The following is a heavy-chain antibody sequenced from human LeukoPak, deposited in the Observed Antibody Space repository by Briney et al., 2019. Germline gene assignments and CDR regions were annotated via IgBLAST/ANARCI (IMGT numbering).Heavy chain of an antibody. D-gene: IGHD6-19*01. Sequence: PGGSLRLSCAASGFTFSNAWMSWVRQAPGKGLEWVSSISSSSSYIYYADSVKGRFTISRDNAKNSLYLQMNSLRAEDTAVYYCARDRHRSGWYPTYYFDYWGQGTLVTVSS. CDR1: GFTFSNAW. CDR2: ISSSSSYI. J-gene: IGHJ4*02. V-gene: IGHV3-21*01. CDR3: ARDRHRSGWYPTYYFDY.